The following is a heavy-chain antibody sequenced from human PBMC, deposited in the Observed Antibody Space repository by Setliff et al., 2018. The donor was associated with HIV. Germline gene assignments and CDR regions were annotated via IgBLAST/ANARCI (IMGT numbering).Heavy chain of an antibody. V-gene: IGHV4-61*02. CDR3: ARDIHSSSWYGVGGMDL. CDR1: GGSISSDNYY. CDR2: IYSPGST. D-gene: IGHD6-13*01. J-gene: IGHJ6*02. Sequence: NPSETLSLTCTVSGGSISSDNYYWSWIRQPAGKGLEWMGRIYSPGSTNYSPSLKSRLSISIDTSKNQFSLRLSSVTAADTAVYYCARDIHSSSWYGVGGMDLWGQGTTVTV.